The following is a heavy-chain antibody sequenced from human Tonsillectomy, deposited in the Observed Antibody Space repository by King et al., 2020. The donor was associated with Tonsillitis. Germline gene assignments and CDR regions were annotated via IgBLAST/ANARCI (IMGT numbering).Heavy chain of an antibody. Sequence: QLQESGPGLVKPSETLSLTCTVSGGSIKSYYWNWIRQPPGKGLEWIGYIHHSGNTFYNPSLRGRVAISIDTSKNQFSLSLISVTAADTAVYYCASSYCSGGICYSGNFDYWGQGTLATVFS. D-gene: IGHD2-15*01. CDR3: ASSYCSGGICYSGNFDY. CDR2: IHHSGNT. J-gene: IGHJ4*02. CDR1: GGSIKSYY. V-gene: IGHV4-59*08.